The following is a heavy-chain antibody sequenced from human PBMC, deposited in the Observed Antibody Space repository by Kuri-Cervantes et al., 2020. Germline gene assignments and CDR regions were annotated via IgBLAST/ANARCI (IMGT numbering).Heavy chain of an antibody. CDR1: GGSISSYY. CDR3: AITRTYDFDY. J-gene: IGHJ4*02. CDR2: IYYSGRT. Sequence: SETLSLTCTVSGGSISSYYWSWIRQPPGKRLEWIGYIYYSGRTNYNPSLKSRVPISVDTSKNQFSLKLSSVTSADTAVYYWAITRTYDFDYWGQGTLVTVSS. D-gene: IGHD1-14*01. V-gene: IGHV4-59*13.